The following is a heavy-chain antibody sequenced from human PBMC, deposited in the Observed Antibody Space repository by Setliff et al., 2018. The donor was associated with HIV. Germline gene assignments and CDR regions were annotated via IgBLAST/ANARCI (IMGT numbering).Heavy chain of an antibody. D-gene: IGHD6-19*01. V-gene: IGHV4-4*07. CDR1: GGSVTSYY. Sequence: SETLSLTCTVSGGSVTSYYWSWIRQPAGKRLEWIGRIPISGDTNYNPSLKSRATMSLETSMNQFSLRLTSVTAADTAIYYCARTIQPSSSPFDFWGQGMLVTAPQ. CDR3: ARTIQPSSSPFDF. CDR2: IPISGDT. J-gene: IGHJ4*02.